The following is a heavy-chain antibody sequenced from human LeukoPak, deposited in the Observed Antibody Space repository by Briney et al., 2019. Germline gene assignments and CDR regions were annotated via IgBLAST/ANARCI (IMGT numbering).Heavy chain of an antibody. CDR1: GRSISSYY. V-gene: IGHV4-59*01. Sequence: SETLSLTCTLSGRSISSYYWNWIRQPPGKGLEWRGYIYYSGSTNYHPSLKSRVTTSVDTSKNQFSLKLSSVSAADTAVYYCARERLGYYDRSGLDYWGQGTLVTVSS. CDR3: ARERLGYYDRSGLDY. CDR2: IYYSGST. J-gene: IGHJ4*02. D-gene: IGHD3-22*01.